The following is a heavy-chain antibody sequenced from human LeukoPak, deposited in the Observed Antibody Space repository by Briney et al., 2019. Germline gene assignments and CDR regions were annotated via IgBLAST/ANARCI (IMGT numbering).Heavy chain of an antibody. Sequence: GGSLRLSCTASGFTFSTYAMSWVRQAPGKGLEWVSSISGSAYSTYYADSVKGRFTISRDNSRNTLYLQMNSLRAEDTAVYYCAKDRSDNSTWYVGSHWGQGTLVTVSS. D-gene: IGHD2/OR15-2a*01. CDR1: GFTFSTYA. J-gene: IGHJ4*02. V-gene: IGHV3-23*01. CDR2: ISGSAYST. CDR3: AKDRSDNSTWYVGSH.